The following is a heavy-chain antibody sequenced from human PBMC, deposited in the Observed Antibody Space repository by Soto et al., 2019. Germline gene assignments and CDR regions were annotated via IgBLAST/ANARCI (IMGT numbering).Heavy chain of an antibody. D-gene: IGHD5-18*01. Sequence: SVKVSCKASGDTLSTHGISWVRQAPGQGLEWMGGTIPIIGTTDYAEKFQGRVTITADESTTTSYMELSSLRPDDTAVYYCAAGDSSDTGDHWGQGTPVTVSS. J-gene: IGHJ4*02. V-gene: IGHV1-69*13. CDR1: GDTLSTHG. CDR2: TIPIIGTT. CDR3: AAGDSSDTGDH.